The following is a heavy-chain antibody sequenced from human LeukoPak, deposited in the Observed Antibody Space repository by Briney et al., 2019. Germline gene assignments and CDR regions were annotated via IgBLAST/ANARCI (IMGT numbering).Heavy chain of an antibody. Sequence: GGSLRLSCAASGFTFSDSWMSWVRQAPGKGLEWVANMNQVGSEKDYVDSVKGRFTISRDNARNSLYLQMGSLRAEDTAVYYCATYTHWVAGDVWGQGTTVTVSS. D-gene: IGHD3-16*01. CDR3: ATYTHWVAGDV. CDR2: MNQVGSEK. V-gene: IGHV3-7*01. J-gene: IGHJ6*02. CDR1: GFTFSDSW.